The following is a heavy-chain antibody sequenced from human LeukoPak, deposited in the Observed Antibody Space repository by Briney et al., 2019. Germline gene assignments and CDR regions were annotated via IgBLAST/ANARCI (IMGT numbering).Heavy chain of an antibody. CDR2: FNSDTDNT. D-gene: IGHD6-19*01. CDR1: GYTLTNYA. Sequence: ASVKVSCKASGYTLTNYAIHWVRQAPGQRLEWMGWFNSDTDNTEYSQKFQGRVTISRDTSANTAYMELNRLRPEDTAVFYCVRGGPNKSGWTLDYWGQGTLVTVSS. CDR3: VRGGPNKSGWTLDY. V-gene: IGHV1-3*01. J-gene: IGHJ4*02.